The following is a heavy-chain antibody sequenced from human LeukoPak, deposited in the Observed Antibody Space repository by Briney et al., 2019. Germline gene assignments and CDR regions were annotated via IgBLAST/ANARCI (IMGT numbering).Heavy chain of an antibody. J-gene: IGHJ4*02. CDR2: IFNDGTA. D-gene: IGHD3-10*01. V-gene: IGHV4-30-4*08. Sequence: PSETLSLTCTVSGDSISTTDYYWGWVRQPPGKGLEWIGYIFNDGTAYYNPSLKSRVTVSVDTSKNQFSLKLSSVTAADTAVYYCARAMGFGEFITLWGQGTLVTVSS. CDR3: ARAMGFGEFITL. CDR1: GDSISTTDYY.